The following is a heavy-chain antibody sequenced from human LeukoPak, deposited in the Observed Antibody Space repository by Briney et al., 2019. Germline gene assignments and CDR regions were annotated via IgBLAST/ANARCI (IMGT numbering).Heavy chain of an antibody. Sequence: GTSLRLSCAASGFTFTNNHIHWVRQAPGQGLEWVGVMWDDGSTEQSGDAVKGRFSISRDRSKNTMYLQMDSLRVEDTAVYFCARDPRDGAYFLDYWGQGTLVTVSS. CDR3: ARDPRDGAYFLDY. D-gene: IGHD4-17*01. CDR1: GFTFTNNH. J-gene: IGHJ4*02. V-gene: IGHV3-33*01. CDR2: MWDDGSTE.